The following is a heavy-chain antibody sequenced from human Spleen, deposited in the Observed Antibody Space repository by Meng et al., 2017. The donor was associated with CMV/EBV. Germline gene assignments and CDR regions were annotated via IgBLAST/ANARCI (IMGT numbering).Heavy chain of an antibody. V-gene: IGHV1-18*01. CDR3: ARVEVSPVAGKQVTPYYYYGMDV. CDR1: GYTFTGFG. Sequence: ASVKVSCKASGYTFTGFGITWVRLAPGQGLEWMGWINPHNGDTNYAQNLQGRVTMTADTSTNTVYMEVRSLRSDDTAVYFCARVEVSPVAGKQVTPYYYYGMDVWGQGTTVTVSS. J-gene: IGHJ6*02. CDR2: INPHNGDT. D-gene: IGHD6-19*01.